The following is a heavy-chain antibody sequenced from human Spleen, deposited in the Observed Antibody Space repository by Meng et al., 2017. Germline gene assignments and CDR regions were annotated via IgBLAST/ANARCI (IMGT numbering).Heavy chain of an antibody. V-gene: IGHV1-2*06. CDR3: AKDLSGSIDY. CDR2: INPDSGT. J-gene: IGHJ4*02. D-gene: IGHD2/OR15-2a*01. Sequence: QVQLVQSAAEVKKPGASVKVSCKASGYTFTGYSMHWIRQAPGQGLEWMGRINPDSGTNYAQRFQGRVTLTWDTSISTAYMDLSSLRSDDTAMYYCAKDLSGSIDYWGQGTLVTVSS. CDR1: GYTFTGYS.